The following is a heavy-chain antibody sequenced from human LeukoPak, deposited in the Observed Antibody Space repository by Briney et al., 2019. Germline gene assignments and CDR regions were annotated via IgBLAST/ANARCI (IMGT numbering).Heavy chain of an antibody. V-gene: IGHV1-2*02. CDR2: INPNSGGT. Sequence: ASVKVSCKASGYTFTGYYMHWVRQAPGQGLEWMGWINPNSGGTNYAQKFQGRVTMTRDTSISTAYMELSRLRSEDTAVYYCARGGGIEMATTFDYWGQGTLVTVSS. J-gene: IGHJ4*02. CDR1: GYTFTGYY. CDR3: ARGGGIEMATTFDY. D-gene: IGHD5-24*01.